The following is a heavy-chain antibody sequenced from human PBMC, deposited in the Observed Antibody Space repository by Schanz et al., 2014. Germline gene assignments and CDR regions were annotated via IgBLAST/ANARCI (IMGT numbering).Heavy chain of an antibody. J-gene: IGHJ4*02. D-gene: IGHD4-17*01. CDR3: ARGYGDSPTDF. Sequence: QVQLVQSGAELRKPGSSVKVSCKASGGTFSSFGINWVRQAPGQGLEWMGRIIPSLGLAKYEQKFQDKVTITADTSTTTAYMELSSLRSEDTAVYYCARGYGDSPTDFWGQGTLVTVSS. CDR1: GGTFSSFG. V-gene: IGHV1-69*09. CDR2: IIPSLGLA.